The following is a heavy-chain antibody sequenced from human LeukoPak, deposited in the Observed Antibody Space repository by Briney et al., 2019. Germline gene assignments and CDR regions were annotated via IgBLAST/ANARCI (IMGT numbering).Heavy chain of an antibody. J-gene: IGHJ4*02. V-gene: IGHV1-2*02. CDR2: INPNSGGT. Sequence: GASVKVSCKASGYTFTGYYMHWVRQAPGQGLEWMGWINPNSGGTNYAQKFQGRVTMTRDTSISTAYMELGRLRSDDTAVYYCARSMRALSGYQLYWGQGTLVTVSS. CDR1: GYTFTGYY. D-gene: IGHD3-22*01. CDR3: ARSMRALSGYQLY.